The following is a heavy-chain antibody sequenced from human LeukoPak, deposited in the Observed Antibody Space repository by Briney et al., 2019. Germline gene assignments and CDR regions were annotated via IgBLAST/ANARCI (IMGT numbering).Heavy chain of an antibody. CDR2: ISAYNGNT. CDR1: GYTFTSYG. D-gene: IGHD5-12*01. J-gene: IGHJ6*04. CDR3: ARGRSGYDNYYYYYGMDV. Sequence: ASVKVSCKASGYTFTSYGISWVRQAPGQGLEWMGWISAYNGNTNYAQKLQGRVTMTTDTSTSTAYMELRSLRSDDTAVYYCARGRSGYDNYYYYYGMDVWGKGTTVTVSS. V-gene: IGHV1-18*04.